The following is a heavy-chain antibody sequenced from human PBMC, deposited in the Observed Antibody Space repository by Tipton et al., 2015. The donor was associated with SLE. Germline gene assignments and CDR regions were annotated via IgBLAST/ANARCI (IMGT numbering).Heavy chain of an antibody. CDR2: INDSGST. D-gene: IGHD1-26*01. Sequence: TLSLTCTVSGVSLSTYFWSWIRQPPGKGLEWIGEINDSGSTNYNPSLKSRVNISIDTSKNQFSLKVSSVTAADTAVYYCARKWDYWGQGTLVTVSS. V-gene: IGHV4-34*01. CDR3: ARKWDY. CDR1: GVSLSTYF. J-gene: IGHJ4*02.